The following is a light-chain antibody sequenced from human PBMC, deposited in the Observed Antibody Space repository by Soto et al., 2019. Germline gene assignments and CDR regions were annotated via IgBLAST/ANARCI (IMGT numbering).Light chain of an antibody. CDR3: QQYGSSPRIT. Sequence: EIVLTQSPGTLSLSPGERATLSCRASQSLSSIYLAWYQQKPGQAPRLLIYGASSRATGIPDRFSGSGSGTDFTLTISRLGPEDFAVYYCQQYGSSPRITFGQGTRLEIK. V-gene: IGKV3-20*01. J-gene: IGKJ5*01. CDR2: GAS. CDR1: QSLSSIY.